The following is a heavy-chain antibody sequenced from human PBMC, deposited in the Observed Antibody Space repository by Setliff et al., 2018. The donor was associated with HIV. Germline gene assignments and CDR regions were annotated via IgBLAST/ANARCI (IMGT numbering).Heavy chain of an antibody. Sequence: PGGSLRLSCAASGFTFSNYWMSWVRQAPGKGLEWVANIHQDGSEKYYVDSVKGRFTISRDNAKNSLYLQMNCLRAEDTAVYYCARDYYDILTGYYLNSYYYYMDVWGKGTTVTVSS. CDR1: GFTFSNYW. V-gene: IGHV3-7*03. CDR3: ARDYYDILTGYYLNSYYYYMDV. CDR2: IHQDGSEK. J-gene: IGHJ6*03. D-gene: IGHD3-9*01.